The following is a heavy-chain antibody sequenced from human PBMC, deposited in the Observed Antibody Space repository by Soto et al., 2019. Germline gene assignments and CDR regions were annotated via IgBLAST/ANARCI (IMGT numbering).Heavy chain of an antibody. CDR2: ISSSGSTI. V-gene: IGHV3-11*01. D-gene: IGHD2-2*01. J-gene: IGHJ5*02. Sequence: GGSLRLSCAASGFTFSDYYMSWIRQAPGKGLEWVSYISSSGSTIYYADSVKGRFTISRDNAKNSLYLQMNSLRAEDTAVYYCAREGYCSSTSCYFELRGGFDPWGQGTLVTVSS. CDR3: AREGYCSSTSCYFELRGGFDP. CDR1: GFTFSDYY.